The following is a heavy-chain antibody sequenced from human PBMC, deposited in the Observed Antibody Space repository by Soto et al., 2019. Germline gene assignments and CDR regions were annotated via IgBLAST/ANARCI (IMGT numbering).Heavy chain of an antibody. D-gene: IGHD5-12*01. Sequence: GASVKVSCKASGGTFSSYAISWVRQAPGQGLEWMGGIIPIFGTANYAQKFQGRVTITADESTSTAYMELSSLRSEDTAVYYCARMATSSSRRDYWGQGTLVTVSS. CDR3: ARMATSSSRRDY. CDR2: IIPIFGTA. V-gene: IGHV1-69*13. J-gene: IGHJ4*02. CDR1: GGTFSSYA.